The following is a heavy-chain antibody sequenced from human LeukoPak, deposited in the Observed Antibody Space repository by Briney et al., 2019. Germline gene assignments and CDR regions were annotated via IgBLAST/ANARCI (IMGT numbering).Heavy chain of an antibody. CDR3: ARNTKMATITIYYYYYMDV. D-gene: IGHD5-24*01. J-gene: IGHJ6*03. CDR1: GGSFSGYY. V-gene: IGHV4-34*01. Sequence: SSETLSLTCAVYGGSFSGYYWSWIRQPPGKGLEWIGEINHSGSTNYNPSLKSRVTISVDTSKNQFSLKLSSVTAADTAVYYCARNTKMATITIYYYYYMDVWGKGTTVTVSS. CDR2: INHSGST.